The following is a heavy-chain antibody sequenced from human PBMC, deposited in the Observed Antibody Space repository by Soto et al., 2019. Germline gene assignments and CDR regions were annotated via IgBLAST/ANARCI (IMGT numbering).Heavy chain of an antibody. J-gene: IGHJ6*02. Sequence: EVQLLESGGGLVQPGGSLRLSCAASGFTFSSYAMSWVRQAPGKGLEWVSAISGSGGRTYYADSGKGRCTIPRDNSKNTMCLQMNGLGAEDTAVYYCAKGVGTGYSSGWSCCYYYYGMDVWGRGTTVTVSS. CDR1: GFTFSSYA. D-gene: IGHD6-19*01. CDR3: AKGVGTGYSSGWSCCYYYYGMDV. V-gene: IGHV3-23*01. CDR2: ISGSGGRT.